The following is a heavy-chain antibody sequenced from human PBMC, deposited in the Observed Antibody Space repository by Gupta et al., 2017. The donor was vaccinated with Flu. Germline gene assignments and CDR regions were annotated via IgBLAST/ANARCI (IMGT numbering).Heavy chain of an antibody. CDR1: YA. Sequence: YAFSWVRQAPGQGLDCVGWIDPYSGNTNYAQRLQGRVTRTTDTSTSTAYMELRSLRSDDTAVYYGARGIGSGYFGNFYMDVWGKGTTVTVSS. D-gene: IGHD3-3*01. CDR3: ARGIGSGYFGNFYMDV. J-gene: IGHJ6*03. CDR2: IDPYSGNT. V-gene: IGHV1-18*01.